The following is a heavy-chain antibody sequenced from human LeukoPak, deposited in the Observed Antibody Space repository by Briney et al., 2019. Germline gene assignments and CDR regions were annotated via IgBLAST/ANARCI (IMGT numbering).Heavy chain of an antibody. Sequence: PSETLSLTCTVSGGSISSYYWTWIRQPAGKGLEWIGRIYPSGSTNYNPSLKSRVTMSVDTSKNQFSLKLSSVTAADTAVYYCARYFDWLLSYDAFDIWGQGTMVTVSS. CDR3: ARYFDWLLSYDAFDI. V-gene: IGHV4-4*07. D-gene: IGHD3-9*01. CDR1: GGSISSYY. J-gene: IGHJ3*02. CDR2: IYPSGST.